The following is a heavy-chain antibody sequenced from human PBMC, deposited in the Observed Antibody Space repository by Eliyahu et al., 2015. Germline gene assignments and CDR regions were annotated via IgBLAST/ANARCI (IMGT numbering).Heavy chain of an antibody. CDR2: IIPIFGTA. CDR1: GXTFSSYA. CDR3: ARESGYYYDSSGSNFDY. D-gene: IGHD3-22*01. Sequence: QVQLVQSGAEVKKPGSSVXVSCKASGXTFSSYAXXWVRQAPGQGLEWXGGIIPIFGTANYXQKXQGRVTITADESTSTAYMELSSLRSEDTAVYYCARESGYYYDSSGSNFDYWGQGTLVTVSS. J-gene: IGHJ4*02. V-gene: IGHV1-69*01.